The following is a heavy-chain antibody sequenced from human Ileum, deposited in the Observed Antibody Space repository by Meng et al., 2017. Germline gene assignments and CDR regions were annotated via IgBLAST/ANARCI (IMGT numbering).Heavy chain of an antibody. Sequence: QVQFVQSEAEVKKPGASVRISCKASGFTFSNYAIYWVRQAPGQSLEWLGWIHAGSGDTKFSQTFQGRLTFDRDTSADTVYMELSSLTSGDRAVYYCGRGRASFYFDFLGQGTLVTVSS. J-gene: IGHJ4*01. V-gene: IGHV1-3*01. CDR1: GFTFSNYA. CDR2: IHAGSGDT. D-gene: IGHD6-6*01. CDR3: GRGRASFYFDF.